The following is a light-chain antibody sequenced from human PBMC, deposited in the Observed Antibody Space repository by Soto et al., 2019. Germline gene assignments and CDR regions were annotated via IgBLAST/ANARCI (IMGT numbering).Light chain of an antibody. CDR1: QSISNW. CDR2: KAS. CDR3: QQFHTYPFT. J-gene: IGKJ3*01. Sequence: DIQMTQSPSTLSASVGDRVTNTCRASQSISNWLAWYQQKPGKAPKLLIYKASSLESGVPSRFSGSGSGTEFTLTVSSLQPDDFATYYCQQFHTYPFTFGPGTKVDLK. V-gene: IGKV1-5*03.